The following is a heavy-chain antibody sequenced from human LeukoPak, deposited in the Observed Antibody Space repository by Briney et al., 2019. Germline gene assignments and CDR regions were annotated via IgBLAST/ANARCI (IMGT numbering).Heavy chain of an antibody. CDR3: AKASSSWFDYYYGMGV. D-gene: IGHD6-13*01. V-gene: IGHV3-23*01. J-gene: IGHJ6*02. CDR2: ISGSGGST. CDR1: GFTFSSYA. Sequence: GASLRLSCAASGFTFSSYAMSWVRQAPGKGLEWVSAISGSGGSTYYADSVKGRFTISRDNSKNTLYLQMNSLRAEDTAVYYCAKASSSWFDYYYGMGVWGQGTTVTVSS.